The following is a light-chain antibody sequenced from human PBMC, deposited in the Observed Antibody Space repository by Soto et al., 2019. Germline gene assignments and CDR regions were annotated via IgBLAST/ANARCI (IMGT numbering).Light chain of an antibody. J-gene: IGKJ4*01. V-gene: IGKV4-1*01. Sequence: IVMTQSPDSLAVSLGERATINCKSSQSVLYNSDNKTYLAWYQQKAGQPPKLLIYWASTRDSGVPDRFSGSGSGADFTLNINNLQAEDVAVYYCHQYYTTLSFGGGTKVEIK. CDR2: WAS. CDR1: QSVLYNSDNKTY. CDR3: HQYYTTLS.